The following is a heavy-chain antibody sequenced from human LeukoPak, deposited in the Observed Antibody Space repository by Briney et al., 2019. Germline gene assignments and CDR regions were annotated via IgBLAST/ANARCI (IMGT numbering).Heavy chain of an antibody. D-gene: IGHD3-22*01. J-gene: IGHJ5*02. CDR3: ARAVKYYYDRSGYPKWFDP. Sequence: SETLSLTCTVSAGSISSYYWSWIRQPPGKGLEWIGYIYYSGSTNYNPSLKSRVTISVDTSKNQFSRKLSSVTAADTAVYYCARAVKYYYDRSGYPKWFDPWGQGTLVTVSS. V-gene: IGHV4-59*01. CDR1: AGSISSYY. CDR2: IYYSGST.